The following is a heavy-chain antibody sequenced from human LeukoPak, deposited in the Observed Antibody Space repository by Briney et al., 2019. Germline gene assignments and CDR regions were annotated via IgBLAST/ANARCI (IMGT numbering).Heavy chain of an antibody. J-gene: IGHJ4*02. D-gene: IGHD3-16*01. CDR2: INSDGSST. V-gene: IGHV3-74*01. Sequence: GGPLRLSCAASGFTFSRYWMHWVRQAPGKGLVWVSRINSDGSSTSYADSVKGRFTIARDNAKNTLYLQMNSLRAEDTAVYYCARDHVGDLGAYWGQGTLVTVSS. CDR3: ARDHVGDLGAY. CDR1: GFTFSRYW.